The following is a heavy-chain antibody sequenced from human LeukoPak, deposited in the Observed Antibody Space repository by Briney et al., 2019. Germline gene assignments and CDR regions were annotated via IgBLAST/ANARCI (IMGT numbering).Heavy chain of an antibody. Sequence: GGSLRLSCAASGFIFDDYSMHWVRQAPGKGREWVPGISWNSGRTDYADPVKGRFTISRDNAKNTLFLQMISLRPEDTALYYCARVGTSWTYYYYMDVWGQRTTLTVSS. V-gene: IGHV3-9*01. CDR3: ARVGTSWTYYYYMDV. CDR2: ISWNSGRT. CDR1: GFIFDDYS. D-gene: IGHD2-2*01. J-gene: IGHJ6*03.